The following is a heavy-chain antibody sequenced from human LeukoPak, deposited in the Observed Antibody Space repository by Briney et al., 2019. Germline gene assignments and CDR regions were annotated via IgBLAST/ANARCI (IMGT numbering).Heavy chain of an antibody. CDR1: GFTFSSYS. V-gene: IGHV3-48*01. CDR3: ARVFGELPRGAFDI. D-gene: IGHD1-26*01. CDR2: ISSSSNTI. Sequence: GSLRLSCAASGFTFSSYSMNWVRQAPGKGLEWVSYISSSSNTIYCADSVKGRFTISRDNAKNSLYLQMNSLRAEDTAVYYCARVFGELPRGAFDIWGQGTMVTVSS. J-gene: IGHJ3*02.